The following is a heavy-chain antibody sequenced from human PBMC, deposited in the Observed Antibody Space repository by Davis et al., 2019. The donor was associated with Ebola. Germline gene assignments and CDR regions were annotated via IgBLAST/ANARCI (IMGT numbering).Heavy chain of an antibody. CDR2: INGDGKST. Sequence: GESLKISCAASGFSFSSTWMHWVRQAPGKGLVWVSRINGDGKSTSYADSVKGRFTLSRDNAKNTVYLQMNSLRAEDTAVYYCATGGRMSVAGRVHYYYAMDDWGQGTTVTVSS. CDR3: ATGGRMSVAGRVHYYYAMDD. CDR1: GFSFSSTW. J-gene: IGHJ6*02. D-gene: IGHD6-19*01. V-gene: IGHV3-74*01.